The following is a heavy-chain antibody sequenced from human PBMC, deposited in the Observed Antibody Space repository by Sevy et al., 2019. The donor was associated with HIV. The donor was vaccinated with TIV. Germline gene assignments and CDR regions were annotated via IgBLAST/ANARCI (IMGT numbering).Heavy chain of an antibody. Sequence: TLSLTCTVSGGSISSGGYYWSWIRQHPGKGLEWIGYIYYSVSTYYNPSLKSRVTISVDTSKNQFSLKLSSVTAADTAVYYCARGEIAAAGIPFQHWGQGTLVTVSS. D-gene: IGHD6-13*01. CDR2: IYYSVST. V-gene: IGHV4-31*03. CDR3: ARGEIAAAGIPFQH. J-gene: IGHJ1*01. CDR1: GGSISSGGYY.